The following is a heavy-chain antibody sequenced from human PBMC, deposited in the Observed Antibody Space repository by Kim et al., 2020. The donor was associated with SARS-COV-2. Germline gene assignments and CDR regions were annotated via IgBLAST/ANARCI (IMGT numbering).Heavy chain of an antibody. D-gene: IGHD2-21*02. CDR3: TRGGADGGYSTWGY. J-gene: IGHJ4*02. CDR1: GFTFSGYW. CDR2: INPDGTST. Sequence: GGSLRLSCAASGFTFSGYWMHWVRQAPGKGLVWVSRINPDGTSTTYADSVQGRFTISRDNAKNMLYLQMNSLTADDTAIYYCTRGGADGGYSTWGYWGQGTLVTVSS. V-gene: IGHV3-74*01.